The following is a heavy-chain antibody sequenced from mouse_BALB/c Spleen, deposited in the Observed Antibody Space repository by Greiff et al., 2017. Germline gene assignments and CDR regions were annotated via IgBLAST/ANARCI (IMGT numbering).Heavy chain of an antibody. D-gene: IGHD1-1*02. J-gene: IGHJ2*01. Sequence: EVQGVESGGGLVQPGGSRKLSCAASGFTFSSFGMHWVRQAPEKGLEWVAYISSGSSTIYYADTVKGRFTISRDNPKNTLFLQMTSLRSEDTAMYYCATRYYYAMDYWGQGTTLTVSS. CDR3: ATRYYYAMDY. V-gene: IGHV5-17*02. CDR2: ISSGSSTI. CDR1: GFTFSSFG.